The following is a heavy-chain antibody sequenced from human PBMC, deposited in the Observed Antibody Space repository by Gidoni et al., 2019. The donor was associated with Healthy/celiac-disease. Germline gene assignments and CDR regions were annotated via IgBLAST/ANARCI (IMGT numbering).Heavy chain of an antibody. D-gene: IGHD2-2*01. V-gene: IGHV4-34*01. CDR2: IHHSGST. CDR1: GGSSSGYY. Sequence: QVQLQQWGAGLLKPSETLSLTCAVYGGSSSGYYWSWIRQPPGQGLEWIGEIHHSGSTNYNPSLKSRVTISVDTSKNQFSLKLSSVTAADTAVYYCARGGDCSSTSCYGVGYMDVWGKGTTVTVSS. J-gene: IGHJ6*03. CDR3: ARGGDCSSTSCYGVGYMDV.